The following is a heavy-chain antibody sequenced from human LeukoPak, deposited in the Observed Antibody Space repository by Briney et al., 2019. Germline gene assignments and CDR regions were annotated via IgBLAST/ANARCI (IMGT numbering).Heavy chain of an antibody. J-gene: IGHJ4*02. CDR1: GFTFSSYG. V-gene: IGHV3-74*01. CDR3: ARDLDGYRFGSGRDDY. CDR2: ISSDGTST. Sequence: GGSLRLSCAASGFTFSSYGMHWVRQAPGKGLVWVSRISSDGTSTDYADSVKGRFTISRDNANNTLSLQMNSLRAEDTAVYYCARDLDGYRFGSGRDDYWGQGSLVTVSS. D-gene: IGHD5-18*01.